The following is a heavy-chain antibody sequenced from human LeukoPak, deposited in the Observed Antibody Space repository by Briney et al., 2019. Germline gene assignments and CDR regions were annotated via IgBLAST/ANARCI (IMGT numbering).Heavy chain of an antibody. CDR1: GGSFSGYY. CDR3: ARHVSYYGSGSYYNR. CDR2: INHSGST. V-gene: IGHV4-34*01. J-gene: IGHJ4*02. Sequence: NPSETLSLTCAVYGGSFSGYYWSWLRQPPGKGLEWIGEINHSGSTNYNPSLKSRVTLSVDTSKNQFSLKLSSVTAADTAVYYCARHVSYYGSGSYYNRWGQGTLVTVSS. D-gene: IGHD3-10*01.